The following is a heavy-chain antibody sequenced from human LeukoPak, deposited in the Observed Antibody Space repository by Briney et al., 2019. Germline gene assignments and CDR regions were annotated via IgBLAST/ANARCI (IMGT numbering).Heavy chain of an antibody. D-gene: IGHD3-10*01. CDR2: IYSGGST. CDR3: ASRAPVRGVSPFDY. V-gene: IGHV3-53*01. CDR1: GFTVSSNY. Sequence: GGSLRLSCAACGFTVSSNYMSWARKAPGKGLEWVSVIYSGGSTYYADSVKGRFTISRDNSKNTLYLQMNSLRAEDTAVYYCASRAPVRGVSPFDYWGQGTLVTVSS. J-gene: IGHJ4*02.